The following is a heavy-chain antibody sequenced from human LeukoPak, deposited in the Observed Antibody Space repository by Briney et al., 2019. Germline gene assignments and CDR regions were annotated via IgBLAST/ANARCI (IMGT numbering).Heavy chain of an antibody. V-gene: IGHV3-7*01. CDR2: IKQDGTEK. CDR1: GFTFTKNW. Sequence: QPGGSLRLSCAASGFTFTKNWMTWVRQAPGKGLEWVANIKQDGTEKYYVDSVKGRFTISRDNAKNSVVLQMDSLRAEDTAVYFCAKELGNADSYGNVPLGHWGQGTLVIVSS. D-gene: IGHD1-26*01. J-gene: IGHJ4*02. CDR3: AKELGNADSYGNVPLGH.